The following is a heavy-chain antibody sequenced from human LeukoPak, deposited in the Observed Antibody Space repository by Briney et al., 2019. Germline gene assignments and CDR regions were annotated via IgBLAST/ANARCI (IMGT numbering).Heavy chain of an antibody. CDR2: ISYDGSNK. D-gene: IGHD3-22*01. CDR3: AKDRYYDSSGYPYYYGMDV. J-gene: IGHJ6*02. CDR1: GFTFSSYG. V-gene: IGHV3-30*18. Sequence: PGRSLRLSCAASGFTFSSYGMHWVRQAPGKGLEWVAVISYDGSNKYYADSVKGRFTISRDNSKNTLYLQMNSLRAEDTAVYYCAKDRYYDSSGYPYYYGMDVWGRGTTVTVSS.